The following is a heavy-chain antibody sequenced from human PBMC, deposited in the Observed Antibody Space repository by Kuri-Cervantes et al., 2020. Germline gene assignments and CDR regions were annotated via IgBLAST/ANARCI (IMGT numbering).Heavy chain of an antibody. D-gene: IGHD3-22*01. V-gene: IGHV1-8*02. CDR3: AREFPLHSSGYSR. Sequence: ASVKVSCKASGYTFTSYGISWMRQAPGQGLEWMGWMSPNSGNTGYAQKFQGRVTMTRNTSISTAYMELSSLRSEDTAVYYCAREFPLHSSGYSRWGQGTLVTVSS. J-gene: IGHJ4*02. CDR1: GYTFTSYG. CDR2: MSPNSGNT.